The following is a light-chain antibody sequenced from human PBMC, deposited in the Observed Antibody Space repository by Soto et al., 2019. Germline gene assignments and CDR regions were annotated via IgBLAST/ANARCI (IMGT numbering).Light chain of an antibody. CDR1: SSNIGAGSD. CDR3: QSYDSSLSGVV. Sequence: QSVLTQPPSVSGAPGQRVTISCTGSSSNIGAGSDVHWYQQLPGTAPKLLIYGNSNRPSGVPDRFSGSKSGTSGSLAITGLQAEDEADYYCQSYDSSLSGVVFGGGTKLTVL. V-gene: IGLV1-40*01. J-gene: IGLJ2*01. CDR2: GNS.